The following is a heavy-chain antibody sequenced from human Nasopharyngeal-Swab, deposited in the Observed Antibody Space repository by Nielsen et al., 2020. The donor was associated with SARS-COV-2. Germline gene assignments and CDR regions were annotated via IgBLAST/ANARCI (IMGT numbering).Heavy chain of an antibody. CDR3: ARGARSYDSSGHSAFDI. CDR2: IGTAGDT. J-gene: IGHJ3*02. Sequence: GKSLKISCAASGFTFSSYDMHWVRQATGKGLEWVSAIGTAGDTYYPGSVKGRFTISRENAKNSLYLQMNSLRAGDTAVYYCARGARSYDSSGHSAFDIWGQGTMVTVSS. V-gene: IGHV3-13*01. D-gene: IGHD3-22*01. CDR1: GFTFSSYD.